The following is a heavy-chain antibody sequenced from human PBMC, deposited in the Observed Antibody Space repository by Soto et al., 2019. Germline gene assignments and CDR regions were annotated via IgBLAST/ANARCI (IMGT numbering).Heavy chain of an antibody. CDR1: GYTFTSYG. CDR3: ARDLGDYDFWSGYWPQYYYSDY. CDR2: ISAYNGNT. Sequence: ASVKVSCKASGYTFTSYGISWVRQAPGQGLEWMGWISAYNGNTNYAQKLQGRVTMTTDTSTSTAYMELRSLRSDDTAVYYCARDLGDYDFWSGYWPQYYYSDYWGQGTLITVSS. J-gene: IGHJ4*02. V-gene: IGHV1-18*01. D-gene: IGHD3-3*01.